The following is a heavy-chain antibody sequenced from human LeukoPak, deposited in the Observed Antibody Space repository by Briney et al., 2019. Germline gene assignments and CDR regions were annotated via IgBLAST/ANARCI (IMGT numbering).Heavy chain of an antibody. D-gene: IGHD3/OR15-3a*01. CDR1: GVSISSSNSY. V-gene: IGHV4-39*01. CDR3: ARQTGSGLFILP. CDR2: IYYSGNT. J-gene: IGHJ4*02. Sequence: SETLSLTCTVSGVSISSSNSYWGWIRQPPGKGLEWIGSIYYSGNTYYNASLKSQVSISIDTSKNQFSLRLTSVTAADTAVYYCARQTGSGLFILPGGQGTLATVSS.